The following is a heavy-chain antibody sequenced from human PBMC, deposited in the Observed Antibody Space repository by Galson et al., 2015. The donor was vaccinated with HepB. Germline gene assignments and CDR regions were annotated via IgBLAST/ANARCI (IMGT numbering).Heavy chain of an antibody. Sequence: SVKVSCKASGYTFTSYGISWVRQAPGQGLEWMGWISAYNGNTNYAQKLQGRVTMTTDTSTSTAYMELRSLRSDDTAVYYCARDYYPPYHDAFDIWGQGTMVTVSS. J-gene: IGHJ3*02. CDR1: GYTFTSYG. CDR3: ARDYYPPYHDAFDI. CDR2: ISAYNGNT. V-gene: IGHV1-18*04. D-gene: IGHD3-22*01.